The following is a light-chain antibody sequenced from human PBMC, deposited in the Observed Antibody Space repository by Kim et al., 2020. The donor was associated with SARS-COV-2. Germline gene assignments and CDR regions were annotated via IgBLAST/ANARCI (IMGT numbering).Light chain of an antibody. CDR1: QSMSNY. Sequence: SSPGESATLSCRASQSMSNYLAWYQQKPGQAPRLLIYDASSRASGIPARFSGSGSGTDFTLTISGLEPEDFAVYYCQQRNSWPLTFGGGTKVDIK. J-gene: IGKJ4*01. CDR3: QQRNSWPLT. CDR2: DAS. V-gene: IGKV3-11*01.